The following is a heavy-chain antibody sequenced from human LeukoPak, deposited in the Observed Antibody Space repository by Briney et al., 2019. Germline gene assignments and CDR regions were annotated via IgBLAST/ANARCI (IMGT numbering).Heavy chain of an antibody. Sequence: GESLKISCKGSGYSFTSYWIGWVRQMPGKGLEWMGIIYPGDSDTRYSPSFQGQVTISADKSISTAYLQWSSLKASDTAMYYCARRLGLYYGSGKAPPGWFDPWGQGTLVTVSS. D-gene: IGHD3-10*01. CDR2: IYPGDSDT. CDR3: ARRLGLYYGSGKAPPGWFDP. CDR1: GYSFTSYW. J-gene: IGHJ5*02. V-gene: IGHV5-51*01.